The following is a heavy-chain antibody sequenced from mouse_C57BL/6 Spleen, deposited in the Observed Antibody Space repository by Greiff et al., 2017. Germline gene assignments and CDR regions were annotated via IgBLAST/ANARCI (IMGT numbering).Heavy chain of an antibody. CDR2: INPSNGGT. Sequence: QVQLKQPGTELVKPGASVKLSCKASCYTFTSYWMHWVKQRPGQGLEWIGNINPSNGGTNYNEKFKSKATLTVDKSSSTAYMQLSSLTPEDSAVYYCARMIYYGSSYVWFAYWGQGTLVTVSA. CDR3: ARMIYYGSSYVWFAY. J-gene: IGHJ3*01. D-gene: IGHD1-1*01. V-gene: IGHV1-53*01. CDR1: CYTFTSYW.